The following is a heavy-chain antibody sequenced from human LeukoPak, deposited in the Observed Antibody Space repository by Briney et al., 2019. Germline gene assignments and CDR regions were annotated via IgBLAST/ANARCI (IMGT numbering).Heavy chain of an antibody. CDR1: GFTFDDYG. J-gene: IGHJ4*02. Sequence: PGGSLRLSCAASGFTFDDYGMSWVRQAPGKGLEWVSYISSSGSTIYYADSVKGRFTISRDNAKNSLYLQMNSLRAEDTAVYYCARARRAVNYYDSSGYYWTGFDYWGQGTLVTVSS. CDR2: ISSSGSTI. CDR3: ARARRAVNYYDSSGYYWTGFDY. D-gene: IGHD3-22*01. V-gene: IGHV3-11*04.